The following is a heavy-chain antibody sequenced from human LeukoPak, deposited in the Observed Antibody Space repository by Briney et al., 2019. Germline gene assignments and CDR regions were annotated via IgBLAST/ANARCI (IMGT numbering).Heavy chain of an antibody. D-gene: IGHD6-13*01. CDR3: ASIAAFNWFDP. J-gene: IGHJ5*02. Sequence: PSETLSLTCAVYGGSFSGYYWSWIRQPPGKGLEWIGEINHSGSTNYNPSLKSRVTISVDTSKNQFSLKLSSVTAADTAVYYCASIAAFNWFDPWGQGTLVTVSS. CDR2: INHSGST. CDR1: GGSFSGYY. V-gene: IGHV4-34*01.